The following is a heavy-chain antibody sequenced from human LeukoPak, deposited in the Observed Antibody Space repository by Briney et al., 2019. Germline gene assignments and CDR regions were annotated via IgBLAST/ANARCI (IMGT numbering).Heavy chain of an antibody. CDR1: GFTFDDFP. D-gene: IGHD3-10*01. CDR3: ARVQNPSHYYGSGGYFDY. Sequence: PGGSLRLSCAASGFTFDDFPMHWVRQQPGKGLEWVSLVSVDGDTKYYADSVKGRFTISRDNSKNTLYLQMNSLRAEDTAVYYCARVQNPSHYYGSGGYFDYWGQGTLVTVSS. J-gene: IGHJ4*02. V-gene: IGHV3-43*01. CDR2: VSVDGDTK.